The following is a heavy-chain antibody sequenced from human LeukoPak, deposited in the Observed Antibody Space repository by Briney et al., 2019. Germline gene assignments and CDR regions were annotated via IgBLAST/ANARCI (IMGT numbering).Heavy chain of an antibody. CDR2: ISYDGSNK. J-gene: IGHJ4*02. CDR3: AKAPGNYDSSGYYYY. D-gene: IGHD3-22*01. Sequence: GGSLRLSCAASGFTFSSYGMHRVRQAPGKGLEWVAVISYDGSNKYYADSVKGRFTISRDNSKNTLYLQMNSLRAEDTAVYYCAKAPGNYDSSGYYYYWGQGTLVTVSS. CDR1: GFTFSSYG. V-gene: IGHV3-30*18.